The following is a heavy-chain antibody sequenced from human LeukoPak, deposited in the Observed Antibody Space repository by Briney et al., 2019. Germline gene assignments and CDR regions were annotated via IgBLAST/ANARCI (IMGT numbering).Heavy chain of an antibody. V-gene: IGHV3-23*01. CDR3: AKDSSQHDY. D-gene: IGHD6-6*01. Sequence: QTGGSLRLSCAASGITFSTYAMSWVHQAPGKGLEWVSAISGCGTSTYYADVIKGRFTISRDNSKNTRYLQINSLRAEDTAVYYCAKDSSQHDYWGQGTLVTVSS. CDR1: GITFSTYA. CDR2: ISGCGTST. J-gene: IGHJ4*02.